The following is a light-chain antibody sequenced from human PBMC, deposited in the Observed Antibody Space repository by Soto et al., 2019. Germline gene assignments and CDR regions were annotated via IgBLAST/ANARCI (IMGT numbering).Light chain of an antibody. CDR1: QSVNSN. Sequence: KVMTQSPATLSVSPGERATLSCRASQSVNSNLAWYQQKPGQAPRLLLYGASTRAIGIPVRFSGSASGTEFTLTISSLQSEDSAVYYCQQYNDWPLTFGGGTKVEI. J-gene: IGKJ4*01. CDR2: GAS. CDR3: QQYNDWPLT. V-gene: IGKV3-15*01.